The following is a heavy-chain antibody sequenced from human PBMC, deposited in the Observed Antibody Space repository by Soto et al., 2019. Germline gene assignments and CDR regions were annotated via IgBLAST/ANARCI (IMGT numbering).Heavy chain of an antibody. CDR1: GGSISSGGYY. CDR2: IYYSGST. D-gene: IGHD2-15*01. Sequence: QVQLQESGPGLVKPSQTLSLTCTVSGGSISSGGYYWSWIRQHPGKGLEWIGYIYYSGSTYYNPSIKSRVTMPVETSKRQFALKLSSVTAADTAVYYCAGGLRRGSAFDIWGQGTMVIVSS. CDR3: AGGLRRGSAFDI. J-gene: IGHJ3*02. V-gene: IGHV4-31*03.